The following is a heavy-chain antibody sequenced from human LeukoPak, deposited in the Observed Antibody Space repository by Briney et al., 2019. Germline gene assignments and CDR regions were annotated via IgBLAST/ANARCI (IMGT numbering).Heavy chain of an antibody. D-gene: IGHD2-8*02. V-gene: IGHV4-34*01. CDR2: INHSGSA. CDR3: ARGWWHYYYGMDV. CDR1: GGSFSGYC. Sequence: PSETLSLTCAVSGGSFSGYCWTWIRQAPGKGLEWIGEINHSGSANYNPSLKSRVTISLDTSKNQFSLKLSSVTAADTAVYYCARGWWHYYYGMDVWGQGTTVTVSS. J-gene: IGHJ6*02.